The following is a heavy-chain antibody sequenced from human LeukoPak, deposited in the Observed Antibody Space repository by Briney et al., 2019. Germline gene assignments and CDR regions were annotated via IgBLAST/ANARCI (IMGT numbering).Heavy chain of an antibody. D-gene: IGHD6-19*01. V-gene: IGHV3-23*01. J-gene: IGHJ5*02. Sequence: GGSLRLSCAASGFTFSSYTMNWVRQAPGKGLEWVSTISNSGGNTYSADSVKGRFTISRDNSKNTLYLQMNSLRAEDTAVYYCAKVAYSSGWYWFDPWGQGTLVTVSS. CDR2: ISNSGGNT. CDR3: AKVAYSSGWYWFDP. CDR1: GFTFSSYT.